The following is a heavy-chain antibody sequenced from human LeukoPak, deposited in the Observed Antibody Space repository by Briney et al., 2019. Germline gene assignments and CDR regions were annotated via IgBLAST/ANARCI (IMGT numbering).Heavy chain of an antibody. CDR2: IYYSGST. D-gene: IGHD6-6*01. CDR1: GGSISSSSYY. J-gene: IGHJ4*02. Sequence: PSETLSLTCTVSGGSISSSSYYWGWIRQPPGRGLEWIGSIYYSGSTYYNPSLKSRVTISVDTSKNQFSLKLSSVTAADTAVYYCARAIYSSSSGDFDYWGQGTLVTVSS. CDR3: ARAIYSSSSGDFDY. V-gene: IGHV4-39*07.